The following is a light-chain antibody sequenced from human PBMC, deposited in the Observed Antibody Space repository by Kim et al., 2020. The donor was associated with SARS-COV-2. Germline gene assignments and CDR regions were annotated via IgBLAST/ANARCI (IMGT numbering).Light chain of an antibody. CDR1: SSDVGGYNY. V-gene: IGLV2-8*01. J-gene: IGLJ3*02. CDR3: SSYAGSNNWV. Sequence: QSALTQPPPASGSPGQSVTISCTGTSSDVGGYNYVSWYQQHPGKAPKLMIYEVSKRPSGVPDRFSGSKSGNTASLTVSGLQAEDEADYYCSSYAGSNNWVFGGGTQLTVL. CDR2: EVS.